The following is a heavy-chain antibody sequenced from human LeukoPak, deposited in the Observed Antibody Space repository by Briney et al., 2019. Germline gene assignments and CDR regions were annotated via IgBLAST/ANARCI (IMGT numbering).Heavy chain of an antibody. CDR3: ARDRPLHYFDY. Sequence: GGSLRLSCVVSGFSVSSNFMTWVRQAPGKGLEWVANIKQDGSEKYYVDSVKGRFTISRDNAKNSLYLQMNSLRAEDTAVYYCARDRPLHYFDYWGQGTLVTVSS. J-gene: IGHJ4*02. CDR2: IKQDGSEK. V-gene: IGHV3-7*01. CDR1: GFSVSSNF.